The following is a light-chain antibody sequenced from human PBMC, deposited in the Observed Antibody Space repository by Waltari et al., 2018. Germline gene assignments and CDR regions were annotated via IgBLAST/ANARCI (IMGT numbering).Light chain of an antibody. CDR3: QSGDSSGTYWV. Sequence: SYELTQPPSVSVSPGQTAMITCSGDALPKQYAYWFQQKPGQAPAVVIYKNSERPSGIPERFSGSRSGTTVTLTISGVQAEDEADYYCQSGDSSGTYWVFGGGTKLTVL. V-gene: IGLV3-25*03. CDR1: ALPKQY. CDR2: KNS. J-gene: IGLJ3*02.